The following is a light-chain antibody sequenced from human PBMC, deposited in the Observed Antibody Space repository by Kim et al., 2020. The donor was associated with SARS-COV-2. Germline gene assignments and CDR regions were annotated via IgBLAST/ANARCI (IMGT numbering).Light chain of an antibody. CDR3: NSRDSSGNHWV. J-gene: IGLJ3*02. CDR1: SLRTNY. Sequence: SSELTQDPAVSVALGQTVRITCQGDSLRTNYASWYQQKPGQAPVLVTYGKNNRPSGIPDRFSGSSSGNTASLTMTGAQAEDEADYYCNSRDSSGNHWVFG. V-gene: IGLV3-19*01. CDR2: GKN.